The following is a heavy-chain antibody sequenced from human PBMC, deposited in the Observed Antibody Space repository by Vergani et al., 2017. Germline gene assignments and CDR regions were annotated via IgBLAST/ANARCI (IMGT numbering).Heavy chain of an antibody. CDR3: ARSPYYYDSSGYGGYYYYGMDV. J-gene: IGHJ6*02. D-gene: IGHD3-22*01. CDR1: GGTFSIYA. CDR2: IIPIFGTA. V-gene: IGHV1-69*12. Sequence: VQLVQSGAEVKKPGSSVKVSCKASGGTFSIYAISWVRQATGQGLEWMGGIIPIFGTANYAQKFQGRVTITADESTSTAYMELSSLRSEYTAVYYCARSPYYYDSSGYGGYYYYGMDVWGQGTTVTVSS.